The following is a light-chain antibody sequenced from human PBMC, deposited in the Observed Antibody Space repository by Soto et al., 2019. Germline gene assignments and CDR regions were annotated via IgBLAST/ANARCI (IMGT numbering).Light chain of an antibody. Sequence: QSVLTQSPSASASLGASVKLTCTLSSGHTTYAIAWHQQQPEQGPRYLMKVNSDGSHNKGDGIPDRFSGSSSGAERYLTISSLQSEDEADYYCQTWGTGIWVFGGGTKLTVL. J-gene: IGLJ3*02. CDR3: QTWGTGIWV. CDR1: SGHTTYA. V-gene: IGLV4-69*01. CDR2: VNSDGSH.